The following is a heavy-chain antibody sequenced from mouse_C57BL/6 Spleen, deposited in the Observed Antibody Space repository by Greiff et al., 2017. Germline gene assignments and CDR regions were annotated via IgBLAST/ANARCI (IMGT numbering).Heavy chain of an antibody. V-gene: IGHV1-82*01. CDR2: IYPGDGDT. Sequence: QVQLQQSGPELVKPGASVKISCKASGYAFSSSWMNWVKQRPGKGLEWIGRIYPGDGDTNYNGKFKGKATLTADKSSSTAYMQLSSLTSEDSAVYFCARPIYYYGSSYSSYAMDYWGQGTSVTVSS. J-gene: IGHJ4*01. CDR3: ARPIYYYGSSYSSYAMDY. D-gene: IGHD1-1*01. CDR1: GYAFSSSW.